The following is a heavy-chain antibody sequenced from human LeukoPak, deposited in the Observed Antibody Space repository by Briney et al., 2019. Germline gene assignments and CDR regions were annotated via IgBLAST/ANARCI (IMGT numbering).Heavy chain of an antibody. Sequence: SVKVSCKASGFTFTSSAMQWVRQARGQRLEWIGWIVVGSGNTNYAQKFQERVTITRDMSTSTAYMELSSLRSEDTAVYYCAADDSNYYDSIWGMDVWGQGTTVTVSS. J-gene: IGHJ6*02. CDR2: IVVGSGNT. CDR3: AADDSNYYDSIWGMDV. V-gene: IGHV1-58*02. CDR1: GFTFTSSA. D-gene: IGHD3-22*01.